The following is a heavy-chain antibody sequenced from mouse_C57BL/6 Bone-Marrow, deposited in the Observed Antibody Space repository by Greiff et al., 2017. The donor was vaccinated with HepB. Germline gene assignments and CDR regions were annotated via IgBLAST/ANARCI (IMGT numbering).Heavy chain of an antibody. Sequence: EVMLVESGGGLVKPGGSLKLSCAASGFTFSSYAMSWVRQTPEKRLEWVATISDGGSYTYYPDNVKGRFTISRDNAKNNLYLQMSHLKSEDTAMYYCARGGLLWLRGYFDYWGQGTTLTVSS. CDR3: ARGGLLWLRGYFDY. J-gene: IGHJ2*01. V-gene: IGHV5-4*03. CDR1: GFTFSSYA. CDR2: ISDGGSYT. D-gene: IGHD2-2*01.